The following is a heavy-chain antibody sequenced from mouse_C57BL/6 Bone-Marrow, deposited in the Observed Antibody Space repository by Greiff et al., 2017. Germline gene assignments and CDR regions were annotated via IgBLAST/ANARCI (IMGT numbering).Heavy chain of an antibody. D-gene: IGHD2-1*01. Sequence: EVQVVESGGGLVQPKGSLKLSCAASGFSFNTYAMNWVRQAPGKGLEWVARIRSKSNNYATYYADSVKDRFTISRDDSESMLYLQMNNLKTEDTAMYYCVRQDGNYFDYWGQGTTLTVSS. J-gene: IGHJ2*01. V-gene: IGHV10-1*01. CDR3: VRQDGNYFDY. CDR1: GFSFNTYA. CDR2: IRSKSNNYAT.